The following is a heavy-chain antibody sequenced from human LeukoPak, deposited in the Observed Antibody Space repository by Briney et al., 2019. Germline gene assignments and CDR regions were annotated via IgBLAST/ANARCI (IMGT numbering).Heavy chain of an antibody. Sequence: SETLSLTCTVSGGSISSGGYYWSWIRQHPGKGLEWIGYIYYSGSTYYNPSLKSRVTISVDTSKNQFSLKLSSVTAADTAVYYCARGDGIAVAGLYFDYWGQGTLVTVSS. CDR3: ARGDGIAVAGLYFDY. V-gene: IGHV4-31*03. CDR1: GGSISSGGYY. D-gene: IGHD6-19*01. J-gene: IGHJ4*02. CDR2: IYYSGST.